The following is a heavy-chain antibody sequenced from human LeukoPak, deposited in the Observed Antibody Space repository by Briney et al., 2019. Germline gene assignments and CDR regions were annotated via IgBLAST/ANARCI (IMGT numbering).Heavy chain of an antibody. CDR1: GGSISNSGGFY. Sequence: SETLSLTCTVSGGSISNSGGFYWSWIRQHPGNGLEWIGFISYRGSTFYNPSLKSRVSMSVDTSKSQFSLRLSSVTDEDTAVYYCARISQSSGGFYYWGQGTLVTVSS. V-gene: IGHV4-31*02. CDR3: ARISQSSGGFYY. CDR2: ISYRGST. D-gene: IGHD2-15*01. J-gene: IGHJ4*02.